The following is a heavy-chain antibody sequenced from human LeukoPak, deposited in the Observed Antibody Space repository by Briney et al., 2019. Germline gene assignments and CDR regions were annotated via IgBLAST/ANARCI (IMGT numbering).Heavy chain of an antibody. D-gene: IGHD4/OR15-4a*01. CDR3: AAWRLSLDY. J-gene: IGHJ4*02. Sequence: ASVKVSCKASGYTFSGLYIHWVRQSPGQGLEWMGLINPSDGSTMYEQNFQGRVTMTRDTSTSTVYMQLSSLKSDDTAVYFCAAWRLSLDYWGQGTLVTVSS. CDR1: GYTFSGLY. V-gene: IGHV1-46*01. CDR2: INPSDGST.